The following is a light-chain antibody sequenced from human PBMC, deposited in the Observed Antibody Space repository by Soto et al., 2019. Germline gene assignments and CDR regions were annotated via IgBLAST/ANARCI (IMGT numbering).Light chain of an antibody. CDR1: QSISTY. CDR2: DAS. Sequence: IPITQSPSSPFSTVGKQVTIPFRASQSISTYLNWYQKKPGKAPNLLIYDASRLQSGVPSRFSGSGGGTDFTLSISSVQPEDFATYFCQQSYMDPITFGQGTRLEIK. CDR3: QQSYMDPIT. J-gene: IGKJ5*01. V-gene: IGKV1-39*01.